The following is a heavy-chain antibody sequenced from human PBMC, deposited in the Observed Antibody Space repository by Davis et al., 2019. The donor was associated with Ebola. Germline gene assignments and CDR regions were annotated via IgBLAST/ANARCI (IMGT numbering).Heavy chain of an antibody. CDR3: ARTAPYYYYGMDV. V-gene: IGHV4-4*02. CDR2: IYHSGST. CDR1: GGSISSSNW. J-gene: IGHJ6*02. Sequence: SETLSLTCAVSGGSISSSNWWSWVRQPPGKGLEWIGEIYHSGSTNYNPSLKSRVTISVDKSKNQFSLKLSSVTAADTAVYYCARTAPYYYYGMDVWGQGTMVTVSS.